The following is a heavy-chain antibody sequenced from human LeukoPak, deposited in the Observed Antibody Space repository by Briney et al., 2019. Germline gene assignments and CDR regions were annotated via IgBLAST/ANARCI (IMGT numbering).Heavy chain of an antibody. CDR1: GFTFSSYG. J-gene: IGHJ4*02. Sequence: GGTLRLSCAASGFTFSSYGMYWVRHAPRKGLEWGAVIWYDGSNKNYADSVKGRFTISRDNSKHTLSLQMNSLRAEDTAVYYCAAHHGELGYFDYWGQGTLVTVSS. CDR3: AAHHGELGYFDY. CDR2: IWYDGSNK. D-gene: IGHD1-26*01. V-gene: IGHV3-33*01.